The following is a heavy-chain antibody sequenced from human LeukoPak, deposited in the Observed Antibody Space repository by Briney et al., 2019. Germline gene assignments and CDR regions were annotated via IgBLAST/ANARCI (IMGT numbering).Heavy chain of an antibody. CDR2: IYYSGST. D-gene: IGHD2-15*01. V-gene: IGHV4-39*01. Sequence: PSETLSLTCTVSGGSISSSSYYWGWIRQPPGKGLEWIGSIYYSGSTYYNPSLKSRVTISVDTSKNQFSLKLSSVTAAATAVYYCARHRVVVVVAATPDWFDPWGQGTLVTVSS. CDR3: ARHRVVVVVAATPDWFDP. CDR1: GGSISSSSYY. J-gene: IGHJ5*02.